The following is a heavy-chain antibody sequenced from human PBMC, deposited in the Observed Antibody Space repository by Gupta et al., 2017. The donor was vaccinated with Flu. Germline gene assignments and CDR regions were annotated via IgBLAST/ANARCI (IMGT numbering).Heavy chain of an antibody. CDR2: ISGDGRTT. CDR3: ARELPFDY. Sequence: EVQLVQSGGGLVQPGGSLRLSCEGSGFTFSSNWMHWVRQGPGRGLVWVARISGDGRTTTYADSVRGRFTISRDNAKNTAFLQMNSLRAEDTGVYYCARELPFDYWGQGTLVAVSS. V-gene: IGHV3-74*01. J-gene: IGHJ4*02. CDR1: GFTFSSNW.